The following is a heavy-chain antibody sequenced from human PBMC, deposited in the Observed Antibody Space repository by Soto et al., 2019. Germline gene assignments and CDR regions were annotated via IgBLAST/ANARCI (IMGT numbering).Heavy chain of an antibody. J-gene: IGHJ6*02. Sequence: GASVKVSCKASGGTFSSYAISWVRQAPGQRLEWMGGIIPIFGTANYAQKFQGRVTITADESTSTAYMELSSLRSEDTAVYYCAREGGPPGYYYYYGMDVWGQGTTVTVSS. V-gene: IGHV1-69*13. CDR1: GGTFSSYA. CDR3: AREGGPPGYYYYYGMDV. CDR2: IIPIFGTA. D-gene: IGHD1-26*01.